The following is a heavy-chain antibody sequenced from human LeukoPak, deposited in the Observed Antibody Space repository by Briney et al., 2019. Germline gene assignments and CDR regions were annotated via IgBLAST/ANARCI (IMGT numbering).Heavy chain of an antibody. Sequence: ASVKVSCKASGGTFSSYAISWVRQAPGQGLEWMGGIIPIFGTANYAQKFQGRVTITADESTSTAYMELSSLRSEDTAVYYCARAGTGYSSSWYPAFDYYGMDVRGQGTTVTVSS. CDR2: IIPIFGTA. V-gene: IGHV1-69*01. J-gene: IGHJ6*02. CDR1: GGTFSSYA. D-gene: IGHD6-13*01. CDR3: ARAGTGYSSSWYPAFDYYGMDV.